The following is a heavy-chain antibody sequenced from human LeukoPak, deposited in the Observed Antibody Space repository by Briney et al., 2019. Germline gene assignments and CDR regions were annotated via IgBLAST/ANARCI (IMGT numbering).Heavy chain of an antibody. CDR1: GFTFSSYE. Sequence: GGSLRLSCAASGFTFSSYEMKCVRQAPGKGLEGVSAISGSGGSTYYADSVKGRFTISRDHSKNTLYLQMSSLRAEDTAVYYCAKRFKDGYYYYYMDVWGKGTTVTVSS. CDR3: AKRFKDGYYYYYMDV. V-gene: IGHV3-23*01. CDR2: ISGSGGST. D-gene: IGHD2-15*01. J-gene: IGHJ6*03.